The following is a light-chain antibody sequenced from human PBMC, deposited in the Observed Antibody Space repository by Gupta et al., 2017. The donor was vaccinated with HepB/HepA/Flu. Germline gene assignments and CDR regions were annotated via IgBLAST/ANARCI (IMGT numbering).Light chain of an antibody. V-gene: IGKV3-11*01. J-gene: IGKJ5*01. Sequence: EIVLTQSPATLSLSPGERATLSCRASQSVSSYLAWYQQKPGQATRLLIYDASNRATGIPARFSGSGSGTDFTLTISSLEPEDFAVYYCQQRSNWPPPITFGQGTRLEIK. CDR2: DAS. CDR1: QSVSSY. CDR3: QQRSNWPPPIT.